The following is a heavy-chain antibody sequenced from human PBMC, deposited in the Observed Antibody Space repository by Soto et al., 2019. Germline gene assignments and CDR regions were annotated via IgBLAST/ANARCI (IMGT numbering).Heavy chain of an antibody. CDR2: IKAYSGNT. CDR3: AIANYGDDDY. D-gene: IGHD4-17*01. V-gene: IGHV1-18*04. J-gene: IGHJ4*02. CDR1: GYTFSTST. Sequence: LVQSGAEAKKPGTSVKVSCKASGYTFSTSTISWVRQAPGQGLEWLGWIKAYSGNTNYAPKLQGRVTMTTDTSMSTAYLELRSLTNDDTAMYYCAIANYGDDDYWGQGNLVTVS.